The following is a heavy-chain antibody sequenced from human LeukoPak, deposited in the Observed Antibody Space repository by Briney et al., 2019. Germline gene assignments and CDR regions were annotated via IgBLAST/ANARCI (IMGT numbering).Heavy chain of an antibody. J-gene: IGHJ4*02. V-gene: IGHV3-7*01. CDR3: AREGSYYDSSGSFDY. Sequence: PGRSLRLSCAASGFTFSSYWMSWVRQAPGKGLEWVANIKQDGSEKYYVDSVKGRFTISRDNAKNSLYLQMNSLRAEDTAVYYCAREGSYYDSSGSFDYWGQGTLVTVSS. D-gene: IGHD3-22*01. CDR1: GFTFSSYW. CDR2: IKQDGSEK.